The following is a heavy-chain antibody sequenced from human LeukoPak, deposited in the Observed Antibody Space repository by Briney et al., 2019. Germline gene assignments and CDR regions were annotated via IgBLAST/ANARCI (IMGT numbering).Heavy chain of an antibody. J-gene: IGHJ4*02. CDR2: IYHSGST. V-gene: IGHV4-30-2*01. Sequence: SETLSLTCAVSGGSISSGGYSWSWIRQPPGKGLEWIGYIYHSGSTYYNPSLKSRVTISVDRSKNQFSLKLSSVTAADTAVYYCARGAAEGSSKNSDYWGQGTLVTVSS. D-gene: IGHD6-6*01. CDR3: ARGAAEGSSKNSDY. CDR1: GGSISSGGYS.